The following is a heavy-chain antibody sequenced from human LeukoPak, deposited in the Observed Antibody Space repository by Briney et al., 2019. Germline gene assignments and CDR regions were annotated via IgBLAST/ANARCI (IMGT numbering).Heavy chain of an antibody. V-gene: IGHV1-2*02. D-gene: IGHD6-19*01. CDR2: INPNSGGT. CDR3: ARVPGGWYSNYYFDY. CDR1: GYTFTGYY. Sequence: ASVKVSCKASGYTFTGYYMHWVRQAPGQGLEWMGWINPNSGGTNYAQKFQGRVTMTRDTSISTAYMELSRLRSDDTAVYYCARVPGGWYSNYYFDYWGQGTLVTVSS. J-gene: IGHJ4*02.